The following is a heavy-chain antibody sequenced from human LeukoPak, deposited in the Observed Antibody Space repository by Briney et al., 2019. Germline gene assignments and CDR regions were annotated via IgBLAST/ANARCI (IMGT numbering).Heavy chain of an antibody. D-gene: IGHD5-18*01. Sequence: SETLSLTCTVSGGSISSGGYYWSWIRQHPGKGLEWIGYIYYSGSTYYHPALKSRVTISVDTSKNQFSLKLSSVTAADTAVYYCAREGYSYGPWGQGTLVTVSS. CDR1: GGSISSGGYY. CDR2: IYYSGST. CDR3: AREGYSYGP. V-gene: IGHV4-31*03. J-gene: IGHJ4*02.